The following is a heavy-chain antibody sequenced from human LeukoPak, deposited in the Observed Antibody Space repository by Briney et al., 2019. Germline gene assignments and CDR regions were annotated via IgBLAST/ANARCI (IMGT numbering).Heavy chain of an antibody. CDR3: ARDPIVVVPAAGLEGWFDP. CDR1: GFTFSSYS. D-gene: IGHD2-2*01. J-gene: IGHJ5*02. CDR2: ISSSSSYI. Sequence: GGSLRLSCAASGFTFSSYSMNWVRQAPGKGLEWVSSISSSSSYIYYADSVKGRFTISRDNAKNSLYLQMNSLRAEDTAVYYCARDPIVVVPAAGLEGWFDPWGQGTLVTVSS. V-gene: IGHV3-21*01.